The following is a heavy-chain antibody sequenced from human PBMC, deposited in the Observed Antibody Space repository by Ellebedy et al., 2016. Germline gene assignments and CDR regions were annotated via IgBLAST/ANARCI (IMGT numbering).Heavy chain of an antibody. J-gene: IGHJ3*02. CDR2: FDPEDGET. V-gene: IGHV1-24*01. D-gene: IGHD2-21*02. Sequence: ASVKVSCKVSGYSLIDLSMHWMRQVPGKGLEWMGGFDPEDGETTYSQKFQGRVTMSEDTSTDTSYMELSSLRSEDTAVYFCATESSKSPPVMVTSVHAFDIWGQGTMVTVSS. CDR3: ATESSKSPPVMVTSVHAFDI. CDR1: GYSLIDLS.